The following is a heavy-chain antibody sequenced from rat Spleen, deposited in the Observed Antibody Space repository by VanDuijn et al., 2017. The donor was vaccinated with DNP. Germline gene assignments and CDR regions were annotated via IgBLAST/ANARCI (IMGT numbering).Heavy chain of an antibody. J-gene: IGHJ2*01. CDR1: GFTFSNYD. D-gene: IGHD1-6*01. V-gene: IGHV5-25*01. Sequence: EVQLVESGGGLVQPGRSLKLSCAASGFTFSNYDMAWVRQAPTKGLEWVASISPRGGSTYYRDSVKGRFTVSRDNAKSSLYLQMDSLRSEDTATYYCARRKNYGLSYYFDYWGQGVMVTVSS. CDR2: ISPRGGST. CDR3: ARRKNYGLSYYFDY.